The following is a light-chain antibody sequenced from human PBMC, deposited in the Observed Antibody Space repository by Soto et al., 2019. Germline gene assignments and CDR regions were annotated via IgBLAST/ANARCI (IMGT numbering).Light chain of an antibody. J-gene: IGLJ3*02. CDR2: LNSDGSH. Sequence: QPVLTQPPSASASLGASVKLTCTLSSGHNSYAIAWHQQQPEKGPRYLMKLNSDGSHSKGDGIPDRFSGSSSGAERYLTISSLQSEAEADYYGQTWSTDIRVFGGGTKLTVL. CDR1: SGHNSYA. CDR3: QTWSTDIRV. V-gene: IGLV4-69*01.